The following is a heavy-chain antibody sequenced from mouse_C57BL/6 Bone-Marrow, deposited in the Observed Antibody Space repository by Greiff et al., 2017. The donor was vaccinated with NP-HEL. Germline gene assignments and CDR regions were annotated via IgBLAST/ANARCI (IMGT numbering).Heavy chain of an antibody. CDR1: GYTFTSYT. V-gene: IGHV1-4*01. CDR2: INPSSGYT. D-gene: IGHD2-4*01. J-gene: IGHJ4*01. CDR3: ARLSYDYFYYAMDY. Sequence: QVQLQQSGAELARPGASVKMSCKASGYTFTSYTMHWVKQRPGQGLEWIGYINPSSGYTKYNQKFKDKATLTADKSSSTAYMQLSSLTSEDSAVYYCARLSYDYFYYAMDYWGQGTSVTVSS.